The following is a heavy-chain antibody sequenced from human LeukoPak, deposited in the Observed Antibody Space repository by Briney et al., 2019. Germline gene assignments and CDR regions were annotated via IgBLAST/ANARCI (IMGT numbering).Heavy chain of an antibody. D-gene: IGHD2-15*01. CDR3: ARGYCSGGSCYRGMDV. Sequence: SVTVSCKASGGTFSSYAISWVRQAPGQGLEWMGGIIPIFGTANYAQKFQGRVTITADESTSTAYMELSSLRSEDTAVYYCARGYCSGGSCYRGMDVWGQGTTVTVSS. J-gene: IGHJ6*02. CDR1: GGTFSSYA. CDR2: IIPIFGTA. V-gene: IGHV1-69*13.